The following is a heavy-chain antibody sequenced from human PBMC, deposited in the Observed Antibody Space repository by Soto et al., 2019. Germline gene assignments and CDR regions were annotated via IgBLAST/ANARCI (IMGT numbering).Heavy chain of an antibody. V-gene: IGHV4-34*01. CDR2: INHSGST. CDR3: ARGLVTMVRGVTTYYFDY. J-gene: IGHJ4*02. CDR1: GGSFSGYY. Sequence: SETLSLTCAVYGGSFSGYYWSWIRQPPGKGLEWIGEINHSGSTNYNPSLKSRVTISVDTSKNQFSLKLSSVTAADTAVYYCARGLVTMVRGVTTYYFDYWGQGTLVTVSS. D-gene: IGHD3-10*01.